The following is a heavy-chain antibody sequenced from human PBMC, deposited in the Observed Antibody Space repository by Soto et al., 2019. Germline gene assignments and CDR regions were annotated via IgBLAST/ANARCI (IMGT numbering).Heavy chain of an antibody. CDR2: IYPSGKT. D-gene: IGHD4-17*01. Sequence: PSETLSLTCTVSGDSVNNYYWSWIRQPAGKGLEWIGRIYPSGKTNFNPSLKSRVTVSVDTAKNQFSLRLTSVTAADTAVYYCAGGDYHWGTYSDQSGQGALLTLS. V-gene: IGHV4-4*07. CDR3: AGGDYHWGTYSDQ. CDR1: GDSVNNYY. J-gene: IGHJ4*02.